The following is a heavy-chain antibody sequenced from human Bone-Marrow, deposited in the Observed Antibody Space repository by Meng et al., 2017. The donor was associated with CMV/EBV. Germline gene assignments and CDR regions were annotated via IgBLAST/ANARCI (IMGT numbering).Heavy chain of an antibody. Sequence: GESLKISCIASGFTFSNYEMNWVRQAPGKGLEWVSVIYSGGSTYYADSVKGRFTISRDKSKNTLYLQMNSLRAEDTAVYYCARDLGNGRITMSYWGQGTLVTVSS. V-gene: IGHV3-66*02. J-gene: IGHJ4*02. CDR3: ARDLGNGRITMSY. CDR1: GFTFSNYE. D-gene: IGHD3-10*02. CDR2: IYSGGST.